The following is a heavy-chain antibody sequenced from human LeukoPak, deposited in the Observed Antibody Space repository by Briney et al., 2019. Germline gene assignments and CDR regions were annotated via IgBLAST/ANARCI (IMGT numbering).Heavy chain of an antibody. CDR2: IIASVGST. CDR3: AKAVERSGPYAC. Sequence: GGSLRLSCAASGFIFSNYAMGWVRQVPGKGLEWVSAIIASVGSTYYADSVKGRFTISRDNSKNTLYLQMNSLRAEDTAVYYCAKAVERSGPYACRGQGTLVTVSS. J-gene: IGHJ4*02. V-gene: IGHV3-23*01. D-gene: IGHD6-25*01. CDR1: GFIFSNYA.